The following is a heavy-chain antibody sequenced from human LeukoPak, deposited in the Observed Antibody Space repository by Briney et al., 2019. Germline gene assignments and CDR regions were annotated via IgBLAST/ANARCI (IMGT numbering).Heavy chain of an antibody. CDR1: GAYVDTFY. J-gene: IGHJ6*02. Sequence: SETLSLTCNVSGAYVDTFYWSWTRQSPGKGLEWLGYVYYGGTTSFNPSLESRVTMSVDTSKNQIYLRLRSVTAADTAVYYCARLGFWSVHRVYAMDVWGQGTTVTVSS. CDR2: VYYGGTT. CDR3: ARLGFWSVHRVYAMDV. D-gene: IGHD3-3*01. V-gene: IGHV4-59*08.